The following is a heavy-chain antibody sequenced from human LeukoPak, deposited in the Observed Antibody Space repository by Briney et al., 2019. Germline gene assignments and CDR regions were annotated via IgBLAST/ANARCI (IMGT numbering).Heavy chain of an antibody. CDR2: ISSSGSTI. V-gene: IGHV3-11*01. J-gene: IGHJ4*02. D-gene: IGHD2-2*01. Sequence: GGSLRLSCAASGFTFSDYYMSWIRQAPGKGLEWVSYISSSGSTIYYADSVKGRLTISRDNAKNSLYLQMNSLRAEDTAVYYCARDGGIVVVPAAYFDYWGQGTLVTVSS. CDR1: GFTFSDYY. CDR3: ARDGGIVVVPAAYFDY.